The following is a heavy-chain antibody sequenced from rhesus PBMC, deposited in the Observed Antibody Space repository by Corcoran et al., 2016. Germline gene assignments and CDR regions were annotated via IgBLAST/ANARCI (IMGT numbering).Heavy chain of an antibody. V-gene: IGHV4-165*02. CDR1: GAYTRDRY. D-gene: IGHD3-34*01. CDR2: FGGSSGNT. J-gene: IGHJ4*01. CDR3: ARSGVTATVY. Sequence: QVQLQESGPGLVKPSETLSLICVVSGAYTRDRYWNLIRQAPGKGLEWVGYFGGSSGNTYYNPSLKSRVTISTDTSKNQFSLELSSVTAADTAVYYCARSGVTATVYWGQGVLVTVSS.